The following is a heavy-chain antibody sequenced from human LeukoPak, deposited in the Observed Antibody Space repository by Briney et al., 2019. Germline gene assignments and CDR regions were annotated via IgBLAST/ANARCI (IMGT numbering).Heavy chain of an antibody. D-gene: IGHD5-24*01. Sequence: GGSLSLSCAPSGFTFDEYTMHWVRQAPGRGLEWVSGNSWKSGTIGYADSVKGRFTISRDNAKNSLYLQMNSLRVEDMALYYCVKARRDGYNSWGIFDYWGEGTLVTVSS. CDR2: NSWKSGTI. J-gene: IGHJ4*02. CDR1: GFTFDEYT. V-gene: IGHV3-9*03. CDR3: VKARRDGYNSWGIFDY.